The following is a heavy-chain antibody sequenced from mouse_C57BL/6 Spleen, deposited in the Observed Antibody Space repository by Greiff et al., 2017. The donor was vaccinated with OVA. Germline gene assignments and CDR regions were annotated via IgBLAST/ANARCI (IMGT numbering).Heavy chain of an antibody. J-gene: IGHJ1*03. D-gene: IGHD2-4*01. V-gene: IGHV5-16*01. CDR3: ARAPYDYPYWYFDV. CDR1: GFTFSDYY. Sequence: DVKLVESEGGLVQPGSSMKLSCTASGFTFSDYYMAWVRQVPEKGLEWVANINYDGSSTYYLDSLKSRFIISRDNAKNILYLQMSSLKSEDTATYYCARAPYDYPYWYFDVWGTGTTVTVSS. CDR2: INYDGSST.